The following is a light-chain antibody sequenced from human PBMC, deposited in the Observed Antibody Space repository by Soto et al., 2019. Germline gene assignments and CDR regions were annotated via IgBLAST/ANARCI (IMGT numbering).Light chain of an antibody. CDR3: SSYISSSTYV. J-gene: IGLJ1*01. V-gene: IGLV2-14*01. CDR1: SSDIGRYNY. Sequence: QSVLTQPASVSGSPGQSITISCTGTSSDIGRYNYVSWYQQYPGKAPKFMIYDVSNRHSGVSNRFSGSKSGNTASLTISGLQAEDEADYYCSSYISSSTYVFGTGTKLTVL. CDR2: DVS.